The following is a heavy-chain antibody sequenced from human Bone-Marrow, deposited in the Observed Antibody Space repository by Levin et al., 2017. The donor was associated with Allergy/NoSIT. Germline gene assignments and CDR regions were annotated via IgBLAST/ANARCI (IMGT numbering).Heavy chain of an antibody. CDR3: AKGTTMIVVVTYYFDY. D-gene: IGHD3-22*01. V-gene: IGHV3-23*01. Sequence: ASVKVSCAASGFTFSSYAMSWVRQAPGKGLEWVSAISGSGGSTYYADSVKGRFTISRDNSKNTLYLQMNSLRAEDTAVYYCAKGTTMIVVVTYYFDYWGQGTLVTVSS. CDR2: ISGSGGST. J-gene: IGHJ4*02. CDR1: GFTFSSYA.